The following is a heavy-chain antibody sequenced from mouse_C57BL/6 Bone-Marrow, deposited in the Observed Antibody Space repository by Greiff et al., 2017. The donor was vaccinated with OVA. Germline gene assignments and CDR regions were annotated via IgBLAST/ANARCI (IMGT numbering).Heavy chain of an antibody. D-gene: IGHD1-1*01. CDR3: ARDPDGSSLFDY. J-gene: IGHJ2*01. CDR2: ISDGGSYT. Sequence: EVKLVESGGGLVKPGGSLKLSCAASGFTFSSYAMSWVRQTPEKRLEWVATISDGGSYTYYPDNVKGRFTISRDNAKNNLYLQMSHLKSEDTAMYYCARDPDGSSLFDYWGQGTTLTVSS. V-gene: IGHV5-4*01. CDR1: GFTFSSYA.